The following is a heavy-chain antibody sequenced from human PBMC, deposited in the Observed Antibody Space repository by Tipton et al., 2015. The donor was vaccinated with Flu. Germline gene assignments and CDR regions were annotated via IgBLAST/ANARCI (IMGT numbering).Heavy chain of an antibody. CDR3: ARGQGANP. J-gene: IGHJ5*02. V-gene: IGHV3-53*01. CDR1: GFTVSSNY. CDR2: IYSDGST. Sequence: LSLTCAASGFTVSSNYMSWVRQAPGKGLEWVSVIYSDGSTYYVDSVKGRFTVSRDNSKNMLSLQMNSLRAEDTAVYYCARGQGANPWGQGTLVTVSS.